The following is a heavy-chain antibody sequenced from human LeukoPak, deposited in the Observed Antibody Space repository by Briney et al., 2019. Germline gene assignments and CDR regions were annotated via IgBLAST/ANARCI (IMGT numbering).Heavy chain of an antibody. CDR3: ARSDPSLGSG. CDR2: ISGSGDST. J-gene: IGHJ4*02. CDR1: GFTFSSYV. D-gene: IGHD5-12*01. V-gene: IGHV3-23*01. Sequence: GGSLRLSCAASGFTFSSYVMSWVRQAPGKGLEWVSAISGSGDSTYYADSVKGRFTISRDNSKITLYLQMISLRAEDTAVYYCARSDPSLGSGWGQGTLVTVSS.